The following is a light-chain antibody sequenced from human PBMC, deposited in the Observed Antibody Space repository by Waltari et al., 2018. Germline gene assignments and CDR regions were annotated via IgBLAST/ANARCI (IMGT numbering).Light chain of an antibody. V-gene: IGLV2-11*01. CDR1: SSDVGGSKY. J-gene: IGLJ3*02. CDR2: DVR. CDR3: CSYAGSRWV. Sequence: QSALTQPRSVSGSPGQSVTISCTGTSSDVGGSKYVSWYQQHPGKAPKLMIFDVRKRPSGGPDRFSGSKSGSTAALTISGLQAEDEADYYCCSYAGSRWVFGGGTKLTVL.